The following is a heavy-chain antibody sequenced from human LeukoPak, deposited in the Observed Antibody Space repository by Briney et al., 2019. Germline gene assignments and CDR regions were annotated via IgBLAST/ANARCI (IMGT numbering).Heavy chain of an antibody. Sequence: ASVKVSCKASGGTFSSYAISWVRQAPGQGLEWMGGIIPIFGTANYAQKFQGRVTITADESTSTAYMELSGLRSEDTAVYYCATRYCSSTSCYNVFEYFQHWGQGTLVTVSS. CDR1: GGTFSSYA. CDR2: IIPIFGTA. D-gene: IGHD2-2*02. CDR3: ATRYCSSTSCYNVFEYFQH. V-gene: IGHV1-69*01. J-gene: IGHJ1*01.